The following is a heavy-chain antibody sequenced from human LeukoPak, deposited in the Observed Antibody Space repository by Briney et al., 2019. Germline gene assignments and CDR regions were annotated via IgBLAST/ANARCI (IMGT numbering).Heavy chain of an antibody. CDR1: GYSISSGYY. CDR2: IYHSGST. J-gene: IGHJ4*02. Sequence: SETLSLTCTVSGYSISSGYYWGWIRQPPGKGLEWIGSIYHSGSTYYNPSLKSRVTISVDTSKNQFFLKLSSVTAADTAVYYCARSILRYFDWLSNDFDYWGQGTLVTVSS. CDR3: ARSILRYFDWLSNDFDY. D-gene: IGHD3-9*01. V-gene: IGHV4-38-2*02.